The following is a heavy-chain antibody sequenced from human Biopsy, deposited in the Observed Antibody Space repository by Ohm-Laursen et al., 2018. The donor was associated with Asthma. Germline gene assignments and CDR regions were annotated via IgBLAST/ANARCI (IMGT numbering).Heavy chain of an antibody. D-gene: IGHD2-2*01. V-gene: IGHV1-69*01. Sequence: SSVKVSCKSLGGTFNTYVIGWVRQAPGQGLEWMGGINFVFGTTTYPQKFQDRVTIIADDSTGTDYMELSSLRSEDTAVYYCARKAGSCISRTCYSLDFWGQGTLVTVSS. CDR3: ARKAGSCISRTCYSLDF. CDR1: GGTFNTYV. J-gene: IGHJ4*02. CDR2: INFVFGTT.